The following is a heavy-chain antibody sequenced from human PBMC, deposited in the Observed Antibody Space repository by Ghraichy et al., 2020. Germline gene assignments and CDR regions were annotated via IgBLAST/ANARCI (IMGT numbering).Heavy chain of an antibody. CDR3: ARPTVYYYYGMDV. Sequence: GGSLRLSCAASGFTFSSYWMSWVRQAPGKGLEWVANIKQDGSEKYYVDSVKGRFTISRDNAKNSLYLQMNSLRAEDTAVYYCARPTVYYYYGMDVWGQGTTVTVSS. J-gene: IGHJ6*02. CDR1: GFTFSSYW. D-gene: IGHD4-11*01. V-gene: IGHV3-7*01. CDR2: IKQDGSEK.